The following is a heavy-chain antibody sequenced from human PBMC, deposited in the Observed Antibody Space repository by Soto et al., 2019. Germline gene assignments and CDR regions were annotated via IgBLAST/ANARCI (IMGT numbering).Heavy chain of an antibody. Sequence: LGESLKISCKGSGYSFTSYWIGWVRQMPGKGPEWMGIIYPGDSDTRYSPSFQGQVTISADKSISTAYLQWSSLKASGTAMYYCARLYCTSSSCSPYYYYGMDVWGQGTTVTVSS. D-gene: IGHD2-2*01. V-gene: IGHV5-51*01. CDR1: GYSFTSYW. J-gene: IGHJ6*02. CDR2: IYPGDSDT. CDR3: ARLYCTSSSCSPYYYYGMDV.